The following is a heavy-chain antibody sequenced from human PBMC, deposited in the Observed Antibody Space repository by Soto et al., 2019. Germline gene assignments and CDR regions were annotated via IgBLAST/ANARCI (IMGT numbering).Heavy chain of an antibody. Sequence: QLQLQESGPGLVKPSETLSLTCTVSSASISSSSYTWGWIRQPPGKGLEWIGSIYYSGTTYYNPSPNRLVAVSGDSPKNRFSLKAPSVTAAYTAVYYCARLHGYCISSSCHGHYAMDVWGQGTTVTVSS. J-gene: IGHJ6*02. CDR2: IYYSGTT. CDR3: ARLHGYCISSSCHGHYAMDV. CDR1: SASISSSSYT. V-gene: IGHV4-39*01. D-gene: IGHD2-2*01.